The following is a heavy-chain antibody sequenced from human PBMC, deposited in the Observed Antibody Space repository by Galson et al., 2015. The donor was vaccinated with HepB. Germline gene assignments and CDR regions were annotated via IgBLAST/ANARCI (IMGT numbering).Heavy chain of an antibody. CDR3: ARDWRSGWERLSFDY. D-gene: IGHD1-26*01. CDR1: GFTFSSYS. J-gene: IGHJ4*02. V-gene: IGHV3-48*02. Sequence: SLRLSCAASGFTFSSYSMNWVRQAPGKGLEWVSYISSSSSTIYYADSVKGRFTIPRDNAKNSLYLQMNSLRDEDTAVYYCARDWRSGWERLSFDYWGQGTLVTVSP. CDR2: ISSSSSTI.